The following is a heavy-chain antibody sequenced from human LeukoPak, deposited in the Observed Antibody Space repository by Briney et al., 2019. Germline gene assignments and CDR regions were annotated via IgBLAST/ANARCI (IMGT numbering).Heavy chain of an antibody. J-gene: IGHJ4*02. CDR1: GGSISSGGYY. CDR2: IYYSGST. Sequence: PSQTLSLTCTVSGGSISSGGYYWSCIRQHPGKGLESNGYIYYSGSTYYNPSLKSRVTISVDTSKNQFSLKLSSVTAADTAVYYCARGREDTAMEDYWGQGTLVTVSS. CDR3: ARGREDTAMEDY. V-gene: IGHV4-31*03. D-gene: IGHD5-18*01.